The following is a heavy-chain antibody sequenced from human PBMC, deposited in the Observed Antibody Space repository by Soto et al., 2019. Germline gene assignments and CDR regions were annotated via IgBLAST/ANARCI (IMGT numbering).Heavy chain of an antibody. CDR2: ISAYNGNT. CDR1: GYTFTSYG. Sequence: ASVKVSCKASGYTFTSYGVNWVRQAPGQGLEWMGWISAYNGNTNYAQKLQGRVTMTTDTSTSTAYMELRSLRSDDTAVYYCARNIAVAGTGWFDPWGQGTLVTVSS. D-gene: IGHD6-19*01. J-gene: IGHJ5*02. CDR3: ARNIAVAGTGWFDP. V-gene: IGHV1-18*01.